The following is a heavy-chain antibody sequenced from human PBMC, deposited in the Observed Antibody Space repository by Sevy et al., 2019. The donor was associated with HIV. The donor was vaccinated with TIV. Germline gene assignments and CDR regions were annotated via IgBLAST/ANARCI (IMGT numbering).Heavy chain of an antibody. V-gene: IGHV3-23*01. CDR1: GFTFSGYA. CDR2: MTGNGGST. J-gene: IGHJ4*02. D-gene: IGHD6-13*01. CDR3: AKWSHRYSSSRYGFDY. Sequence: GGSLRLSCAAAGFTFSGYAVSWVRQGPGKGLEWISGMTGNGGSTYYADSVKGRFTISRDNSKNTLYLQMNSLRAEDTAVYYCAKWSHRYSSSRYGFDYWGQGALVTVSS.